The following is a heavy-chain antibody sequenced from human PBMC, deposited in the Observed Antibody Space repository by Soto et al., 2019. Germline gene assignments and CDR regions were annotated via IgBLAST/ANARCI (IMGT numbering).Heavy chain of an antibody. J-gene: IGHJ4*02. CDR2: ISAYNGNT. CDR3: ASVLGGDGSGSYVPEGY. V-gene: IGHV1-18*01. D-gene: IGHD3-10*01. CDR1: GYTFTSYG. Sequence: QVQLVQSGAEVKKPGASVKVSCKASGYTFTSYGISWVRQAPGQGLEWMGWISAYNGNTNYAQKLQGRVTMTTDTSTSEDYMQIRCLRSDDTAVYYCASVLGGDGSGSYVPEGYSCQGTLVTVSS.